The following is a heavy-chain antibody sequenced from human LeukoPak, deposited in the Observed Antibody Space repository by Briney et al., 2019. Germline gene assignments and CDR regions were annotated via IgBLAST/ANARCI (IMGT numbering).Heavy chain of an antibody. D-gene: IGHD5-12*01. CDR3: ARCDRSGYDYNWFDP. Sequence: GGSLRLSCAASGFTFSSYGMHWVRQAPGKGLEWVAFIRYDGSNKYYADSVKGRFTISRDNSKNTLYLQMNSLRAEDTAVYYCARCDRSGYDYNWFDPWGQGTLVTVSS. CDR1: GFTFSSYG. V-gene: IGHV3-30*02. CDR2: IRYDGSNK. J-gene: IGHJ5*02.